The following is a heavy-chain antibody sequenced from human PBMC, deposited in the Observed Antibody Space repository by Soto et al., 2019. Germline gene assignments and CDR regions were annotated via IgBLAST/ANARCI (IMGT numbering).Heavy chain of an antibody. CDR1: GGSVSSGSYY. CDR2: IYYSGST. V-gene: IGHV4-61*01. CDR3: ARERQPYYFDY. Sequence: QVQLQESGPGLVKPSETLSLTCTVSGGSVSSGSYYWSWIRQPPGKGLEWIGYIYYSGSTNYNPSLKSRVTISVDTSKNQFSLKLSSVTAADTAVYHCARERQPYYFDYWGQGTLVTVSS. J-gene: IGHJ4*02.